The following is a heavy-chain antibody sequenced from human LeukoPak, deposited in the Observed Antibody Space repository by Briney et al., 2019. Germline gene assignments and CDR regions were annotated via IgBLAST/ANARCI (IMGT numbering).Heavy chain of an antibody. Sequence: ASVKDSCKASGGTFSSYAISWVRQAPGQGLEWMGRIIPIFGIANYAQKIQGRVTITADKSTSTAYMELSSLRSEDTAVYYCATNYYDSSGYYGYFDYWGQGTLVTVSS. D-gene: IGHD3-22*01. CDR3: ATNYYDSSGYYGYFDY. J-gene: IGHJ4*02. V-gene: IGHV1-69*04. CDR1: GGTFSSYA. CDR2: IIPIFGIA.